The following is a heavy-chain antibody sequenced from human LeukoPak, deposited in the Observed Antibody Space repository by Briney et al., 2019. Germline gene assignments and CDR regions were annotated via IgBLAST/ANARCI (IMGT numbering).Heavy chain of an antibody. CDR3: ARDPDYGDYGNDAFDI. V-gene: IGHV3-7*01. CDR2: INPSGSDK. CDR1: GFTLSNSW. J-gene: IGHJ3*02. D-gene: IGHD4-17*01. Sequence: PGGSLRLSCAGSGFTLSNSWMGWVRQAPGKGLEWVANINPSGSDKYYVDSAEGRFTVSKDNAKNSVYLQMNSLRVEDTAVYYCARDPDYGDYGNDAFDIWGPGTMVTVSS.